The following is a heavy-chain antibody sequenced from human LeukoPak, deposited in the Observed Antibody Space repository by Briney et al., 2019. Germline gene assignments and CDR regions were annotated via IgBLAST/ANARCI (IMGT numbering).Heavy chain of an antibody. D-gene: IGHD3-10*01. V-gene: IGHV3-66*01. Sequence: GGSLRLSCAASGFTVSSNYMSWVRQAPGKGLEWVSVIYSGGSTYYADSVKGRFTISRDNSKNTLYLQMNSLRAEDTAVYYCARDSYHYYGSGSPGWYYYYGMDVWGQGTTVTVSS. CDR1: GFTVSSNY. CDR2: IYSGGST. J-gene: IGHJ6*02. CDR3: ARDSYHYYGSGSPGWYYYYGMDV.